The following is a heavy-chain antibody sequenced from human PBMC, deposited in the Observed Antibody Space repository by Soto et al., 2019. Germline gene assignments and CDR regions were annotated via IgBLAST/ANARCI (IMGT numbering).Heavy chain of an antibody. J-gene: IGHJ4*02. CDR2: IYYSGST. CDR3: ARTVSPWEQLVRTYTYYFDY. Sequence: SETLSLTCTVSGGSTSSGGYYWSWIRQHPGKGLEWIGYIYYSGSTYYNPSLKSRVTISVDTSKNQFSLKLSSVTAADTAVYYCARTVSPWEQLVRTYTYYFDYWGQGTLVTVSS. D-gene: IGHD6-13*01. CDR1: GGSTSSGGYY. V-gene: IGHV4-31*03.